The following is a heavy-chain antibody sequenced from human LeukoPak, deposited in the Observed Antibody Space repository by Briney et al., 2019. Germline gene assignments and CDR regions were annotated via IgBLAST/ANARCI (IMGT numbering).Heavy chain of an antibody. CDR1: GYTLTELS. J-gene: IGHJ4*02. D-gene: IGHD3-9*01. CDR2: FDPEDGET. Sequence: ASVRVSCKVSGYTLTELSMHWVRQAPGKGLEWMGGFDPEDGETIYAQKLQGRVTMTEDTSTDTAYMELSSLRSEDTAVYYCATVGPRLRYFDWLFPGYWGQGPLVTVSS. V-gene: IGHV1-24*01. CDR3: ATVGPRLRYFDWLFPGY.